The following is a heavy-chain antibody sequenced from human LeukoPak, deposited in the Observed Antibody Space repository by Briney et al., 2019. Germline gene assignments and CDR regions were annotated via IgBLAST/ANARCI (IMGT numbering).Heavy chain of an antibody. Sequence: ASVKVSCKASGYTFTSYCMHWVRQAPGQGLEWMGWISAYNGNTNYAQKLQGRVTMTTDTSTSTAYMELRSLRSDDTAVYYCARDVIAYFDYWGQGTLVTVSS. CDR1: GYTFTSYC. CDR2: ISAYNGNT. CDR3: ARDVIAYFDY. V-gene: IGHV1-18*04. D-gene: IGHD6-13*01. J-gene: IGHJ4*02.